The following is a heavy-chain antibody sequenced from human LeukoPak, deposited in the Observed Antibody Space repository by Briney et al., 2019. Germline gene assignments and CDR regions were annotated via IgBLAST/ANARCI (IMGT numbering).Heavy chain of an antibody. CDR1: GFTFSSYA. Sequence: GGSLRLSCAASGFTFSSYAMSWVRQAPGKGLEWVSAISGSGGSTYYADSVKGRFTISRDNSKNTLYLQMNSLRAEDTAVYYCAKGRPTYYYDSSGYGFDYWGRGTLVTVSS. J-gene: IGHJ4*02. CDR3: AKGRPTYYYDSSGYGFDY. CDR2: ISGSGGST. V-gene: IGHV3-23*01. D-gene: IGHD3-22*01.